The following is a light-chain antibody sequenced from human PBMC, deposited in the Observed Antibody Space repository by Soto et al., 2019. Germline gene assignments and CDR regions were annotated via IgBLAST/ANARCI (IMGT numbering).Light chain of an antibody. V-gene: IGKV3-20*01. CDR2: GAS. CDR1: QSVRSSY. Sequence: EFVLTQSPGTLSLSPGYSATLSCRASQSVRSSYSAWYQQKPGQAPRLLINGASSRATGIPDRFSCTVSGSDFTLTLSRVEPEDFAVYYCQQYGSSSWTFGQGTKVDIK. CDR3: QQYGSSSWT. J-gene: IGKJ1*01.